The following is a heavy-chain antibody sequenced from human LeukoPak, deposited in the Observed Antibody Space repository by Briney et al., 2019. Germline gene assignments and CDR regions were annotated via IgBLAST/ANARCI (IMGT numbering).Heavy chain of an antibody. Sequence: SETLSLTCTVSGGSISSSSYYWGWIRQPPGKGLEWIGSIYYSGSTYYNPSLKSRVTISVDTSTNQFSLKLSSVTAADTAVYYCARLISDAFDIWGQGTMVTVSS. CDR2: IYYSGST. V-gene: IGHV4-39*01. J-gene: IGHJ3*02. CDR3: ARLISDAFDI. CDR1: GGSISSSSYY.